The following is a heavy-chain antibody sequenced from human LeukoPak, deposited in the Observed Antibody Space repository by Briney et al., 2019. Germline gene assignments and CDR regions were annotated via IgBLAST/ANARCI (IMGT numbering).Heavy chain of an antibody. CDR3: AKVFRSGDLFVSDS. J-gene: IGHJ4*02. D-gene: IGHD4-17*01. V-gene: IGHV3-23*01. CDR2: ISGSGGDT. CDR1: GFIFSSYA. Sequence: PGGSLRLSCAASGFIFSSYAMRWVRQAPGKGLEWVSGISGSGGDTYYADSEKGRFTISRDNSKNTLYLQMNILRAEDSAVYYCAKVFRSGDLFVSDSWGQGTLVTVSS.